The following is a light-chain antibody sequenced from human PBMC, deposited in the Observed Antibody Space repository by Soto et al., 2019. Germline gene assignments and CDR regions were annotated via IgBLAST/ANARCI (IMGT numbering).Light chain of an antibody. Sequence: EIVMTQSPATLSVSPGERATLSCRASQSVSSNLAWYQQKPGQAPRLLICGASTRATGIPARFSGSGSGTEFTLTISSLQSEDFAVYDCQQYNNWPLYTFGQGTTLEIK. J-gene: IGKJ2*01. V-gene: IGKV3-15*01. CDR3: QQYNNWPLYT. CDR1: QSVSSN. CDR2: GAS.